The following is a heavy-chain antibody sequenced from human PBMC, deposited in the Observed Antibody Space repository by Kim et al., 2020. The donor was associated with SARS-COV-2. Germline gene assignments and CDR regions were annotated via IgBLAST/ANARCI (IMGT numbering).Heavy chain of an antibody. V-gene: IGHV1-69*04. Sequence: SVKVSCKASGGTFRTYAISWVRQAPGQGLEWMGRIIPINGITNYAQKFQGRVTITADKSTSTAYMEVSSLKSEDTAVYYCARTSYNWGEGKMDTVSS. CDR2: IIPINGIT. CDR3: ARTSYN. CDR1: GGTFRTYA. J-gene: IGHJ3*01. D-gene: IGHD1-20*01.